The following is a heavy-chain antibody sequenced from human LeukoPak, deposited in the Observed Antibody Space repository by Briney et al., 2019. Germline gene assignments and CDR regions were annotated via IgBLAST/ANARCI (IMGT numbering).Heavy chain of an antibody. D-gene: IGHD1-26*01. CDR3: ARVRIVGATYDAFDI. CDR1: GFTFSTYA. Sequence: GGSLRLSCAASGFTFSTYAVSWVRQAPGKGLEWVSFISGSGGTTYYADSVKGRFTISRDNSKNTLYLQMNTLRAEDTAVYYCARVRIVGATYDAFDIWGQGTMVTVSS. J-gene: IGHJ3*02. V-gene: IGHV3-23*01. CDR2: ISGSGGTT.